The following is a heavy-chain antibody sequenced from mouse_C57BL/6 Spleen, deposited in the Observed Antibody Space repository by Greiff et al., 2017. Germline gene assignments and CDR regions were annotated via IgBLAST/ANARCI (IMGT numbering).Heavy chain of an antibody. J-gene: IGHJ3*01. V-gene: IGHV1-7*01. CDR1: GYTFTSYW. D-gene: IGHD4-1*01. CDR2: INPSSGYT. Sequence: QVQLKQSGAKLAKPGASVKLSCKASGYTFTSYWMHWVKQRPGQGLEWIGYINPSSGYTKYNQKFKDKATLTADKSSSTAYMQLSSLTSEDSAVYNCEGPWDEGFAYWGQGTLVTVSA. CDR3: EGPWDEGFAY.